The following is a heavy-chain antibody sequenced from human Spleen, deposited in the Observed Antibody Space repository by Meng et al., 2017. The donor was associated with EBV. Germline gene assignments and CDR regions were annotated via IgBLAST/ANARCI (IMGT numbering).Heavy chain of an antibody. CDR1: GFSFSTHA. J-gene: IGHJ4*02. Sequence: EVQLVESGGGLVQPGGSLRLSCVASGFSFSTHAMTWVRQAPGKGLEWVASISSSDGITYYADSVKGRFTISRDNSKNTLYLHMNSLKAEDTAIYYCANGGVYWWGQGILVTVSS. CDR2: ISSSDGIT. CDR3: ANGGVYW. D-gene: IGHD1-26*01. V-gene: IGHV3-23*04.